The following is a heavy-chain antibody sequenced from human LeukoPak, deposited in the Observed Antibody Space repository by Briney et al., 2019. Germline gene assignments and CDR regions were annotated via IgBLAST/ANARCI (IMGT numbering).Heavy chain of an antibody. CDR2: IYHDGST. CDR1: GGSISSGGYY. Sequence: PSQTLSLTCTVSGGSISSGGYYWSWIRQPPGKGLEWIGYIYHDGSTYYNPSLKSRVTISVDRSKNQFSLKLSSVTAADTAVYYCAREVLIAAAGTTFDYWGQGTLVTVSS. CDR3: AREVLIAAAGTTFDY. J-gene: IGHJ4*02. V-gene: IGHV4-30-2*01. D-gene: IGHD6-13*01.